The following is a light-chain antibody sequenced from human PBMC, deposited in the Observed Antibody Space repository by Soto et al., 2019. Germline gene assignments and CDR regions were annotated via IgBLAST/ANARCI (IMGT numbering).Light chain of an antibody. CDR1: QSVSNSY. J-gene: IGKJ4*01. CDR2: GAS. Sequence: EIVLTQSPGTLSLSPGERATLSCRASQSVSNSYLAWYQQKPGQAPRLLIYGASSRATGIPARFSGSGSGTDFTLTISSLEPEDFAVYYCQQRSNWRSFGGGTKVDIK. CDR3: QQRSNWRS. V-gene: IGKV3D-20*02.